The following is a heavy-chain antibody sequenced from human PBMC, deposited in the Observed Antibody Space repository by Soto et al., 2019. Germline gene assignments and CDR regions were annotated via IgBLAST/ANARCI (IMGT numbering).Heavy chain of an antibody. Sequence: QVQLVESGGGVVQPGRSLRLCCAASGFTFSYHALNWVRQAPGKGLEWVAVISYDGDNKYIAESVKGRFTISRDNSKNTVSLQMNSLRTEDTAMYFCARGTTTSACSAMDVWGQGTTVTVSS. CDR2: ISYDGDNK. CDR3: ARGTTTSACSAMDV. V-gene: IGHV3-30-3*01. D-gene: IGHD1-1*01. J-gene: IGHJ6*02. CDR1: GFTFSYHA.